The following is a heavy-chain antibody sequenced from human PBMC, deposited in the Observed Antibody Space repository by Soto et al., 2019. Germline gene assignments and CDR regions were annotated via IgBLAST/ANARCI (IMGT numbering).Heavy chain of an antibody. CDR2: INHSGST. V-gene: IGHV4-34*01. Sequence: PSETLSLTCAVSGGSFSGYYWSWIRQPPGKGLEWIGEINHSGSTNYNPSLKSRVTISVDTSKNQFSLKLSSVTAADTAVYYCARAARMADYDFWSGYYTNWFDPWGQGTLVTVSS. CDR3: ARAARMADYDFWSGYYTNWFDP. D-gene: IGHD3-3*01. J-gene: IGHJ5*02. CDR1: GGSFSGYY.